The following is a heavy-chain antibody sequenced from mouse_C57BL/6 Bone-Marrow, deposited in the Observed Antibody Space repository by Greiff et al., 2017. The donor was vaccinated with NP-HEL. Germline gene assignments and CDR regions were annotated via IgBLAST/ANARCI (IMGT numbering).Heavy chain of an antibody. CDR2: INYDGSST. V-gene: IGHV5-16*01. CDR1: GFTFSDYY. CDR3: AREGGLRRRTYAMDY. D-gene: IGHD2-4*01. Sequence: EVMLVESEGGLVQPGSSMKLSCTASGFTFSDYYMALVRQVPEKGLEWVANINYDGSSTYYLDSLKSRFIISRDNAKNILYLQMRSLKSEDTATYYCAREGGLRRRTYAMDYWGQGTSVTVSS. J-gene: IGHJ4*01.